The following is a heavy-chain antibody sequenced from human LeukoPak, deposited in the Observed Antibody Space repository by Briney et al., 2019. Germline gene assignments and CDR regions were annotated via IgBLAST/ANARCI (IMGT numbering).Heavy chain of an antibody. D-gene: IGHD2-21*02. CDR1: GFTFSTYW. V-gene: IGHV3-7*03. CDR3: ARSMTADF. CDR2: IKHDGNER. Sequence: GGSLRLSCATSGFTFSTYWMTWVRQAPGKGLEWVASIKHDGNERYYVDSVKDRFTISRDNAKNSLYLQMNSLRAEDTAVYYCARSMTADFWGQGTLVTVSS. J-gene: IGHJ4*02.